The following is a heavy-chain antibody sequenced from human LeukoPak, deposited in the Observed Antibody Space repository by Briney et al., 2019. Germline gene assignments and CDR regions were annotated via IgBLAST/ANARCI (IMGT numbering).Heavy chain of an antibody. V-gene: IGHV3-23*01. CDR3: ARKIEGGVTGSDY. D-gene: IGHD1-26*01. CDR1: GFTFSYYA. Sequence: PGGSLRLSCAASGFTFSYYAMRWVRQAPGKGPEWVSAISGSGDSTYYADSVKGRFTISRDSSKNTLYLQMNNLRAEDTAVYYCARKIEGGVTGSDYWGQGTLVTVSS. J-gene: IGHJ4*02. CDR2: ISGSGDST.